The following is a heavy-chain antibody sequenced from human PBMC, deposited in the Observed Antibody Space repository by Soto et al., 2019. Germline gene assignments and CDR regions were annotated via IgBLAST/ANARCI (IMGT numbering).Heavy chain of an antibody. CDR3: AKDLGSGKPYYYYAMDV. CDR1: GFIFSRYG. CDR2: ISYDGSNK. J-gene: IGHJ6*02. D-gene: IGHD3-10*01. V-gene: IGHV3-30*18. Sequence: QVQLVESGGGVVQPGRSLRLSCAASGFIFSRYGMHWVRQAPGKGLEWVAAISYDGSNKYYAESVKGRFIISRDKSENTLYLQMNSLRPEDTAVYYCAKDLGSGKPYYYYAMDVWGQGTTVTVSS.